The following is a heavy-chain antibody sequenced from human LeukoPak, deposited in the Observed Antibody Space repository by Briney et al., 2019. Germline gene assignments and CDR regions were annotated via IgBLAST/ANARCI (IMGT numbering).Heavy chain of an antibody. CDR2: INGNGGST. CDR1: GFTFDNYG. Sequence: PGGSLRLSCTPSGFTFDNYGMRWARQVPGKGLEWVSSINGNGGSTAYAHSVKGRFTISRDNAKNSLYQQMNSLRGEDTAVYYCARDHHRQHLNDAFDIWGQGTMVTVSS. J-gene: IGHJ3*02. D-gene: IGHD6-13*01. V-gene: IGHV3-20*04. CDR3: ARDHHRQHLNDAFDI.